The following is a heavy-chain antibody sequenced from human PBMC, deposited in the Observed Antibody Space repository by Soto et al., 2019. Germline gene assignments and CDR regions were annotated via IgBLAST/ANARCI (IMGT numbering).Heavy chain of an antibody. V-gene: IGHV3-30-3*01. D-gene: IGHD4-17*01. CDR1: GLTFTSSS. J-gene: IGHJ4*02. Sequence: VQLVQSGGGVVQAGNSLRLSCTASGLTFTSSSFHWVRQAPGKGLEWVAVISENGDRQYSTESVRGRFLISRDSSKITVYLQMNSLRPEETGVYFCARRLATTVSALGYWGQGALVTVSS. CDR2: ISENGDRQ. CDR3: ARRLATTVSALGY.